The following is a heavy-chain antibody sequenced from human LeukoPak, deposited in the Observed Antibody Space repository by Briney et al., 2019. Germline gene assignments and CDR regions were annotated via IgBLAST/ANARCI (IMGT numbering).Heavy chain of an antibody. CDR2: ISGSGSTT. CDR3: AKDSTVSGSYYGMDI. Sequence: HPGGSLRLSCAASGFTFRSYTVTWVRQAPGKGLEWGSSISGSGSTTYFADSVKGRFTISRDNSKNKLHLQMNSLRAEDTAVYYCAKDSTVSGSYYGMDIWGQGTTVTVSS. CDR1: GFTFRSYT. V-gene: IGHV3-23*01. J-gene: IGHJ6*02. D-gene: IGHD3-22*01.